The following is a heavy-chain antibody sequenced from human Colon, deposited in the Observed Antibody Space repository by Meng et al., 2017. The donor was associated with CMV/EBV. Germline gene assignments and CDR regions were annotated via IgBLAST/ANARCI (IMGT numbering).Heavy chain of an antibody. Sequence: GGSLRLSCAASGFDFNTRAMHWVRQAPGKGLEWVAFIRYEGSNKYYADSVKGRFTISRDNSKNTLYLQMNRLRAEDTAVYYCAKDYYCYFDYWGQGTLVTVSS. CDR3: AKDYYCYFDY. D-gene: IGHD3-10*01. CDR1: GFDFNTRA. V-gene: IGHV3-30*02. J-gene: IGHJ4*02. CDR2: IRYEGSNK.